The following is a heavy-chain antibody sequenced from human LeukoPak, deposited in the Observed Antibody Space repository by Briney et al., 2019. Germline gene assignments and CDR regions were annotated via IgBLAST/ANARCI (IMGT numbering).Heavy chain of an antibody. D-gene: IGHD4-23*01. J-gene: IGHJ4*02. CDR2: INPSGGST. Sequence: ASVKVSCKASGYTFTTYYMHWVRQAPGQGLEWMGIINPSGGSTSYAQRFQGRVTMTWDTSTSTVYMELSSLRSEDTAMYYCARARHGGNQIDYWGQGTLVTVSS. V-gene: IGHV1-46*01. CDR1: GYTFTTYY. CDR3: ARARHGGNQIDY.